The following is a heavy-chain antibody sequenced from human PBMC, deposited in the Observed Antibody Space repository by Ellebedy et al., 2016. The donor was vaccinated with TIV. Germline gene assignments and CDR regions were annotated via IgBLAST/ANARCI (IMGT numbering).Heavy chain of an antibody. J-gene: IGHJ5*02. CDR3: VTEVMWFGEVASDL. Sequence: PGGSLRLSCTLSGFTLTNVWMNWVRQAPGKGMEWVGRGRSRGAGGTIDYAAPVKGRFTISRDDSENTVYLHMSSLKNEDTAVYHCVTEVMWFGEVASDLWGQGTLVTVSS. V-gene: IGHV3-15*07. D-gene: IGHD3-10*01. CDR1: GFTLTNVW. CDR2: GRSRGAGGTI.